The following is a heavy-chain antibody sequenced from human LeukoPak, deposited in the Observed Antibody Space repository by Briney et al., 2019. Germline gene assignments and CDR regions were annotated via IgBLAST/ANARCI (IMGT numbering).Heavy chain of an antibody. Sequence: PGGSLRLSCAASGFTVSSNYMSWVRQAPGKGLEWVSVIYSGGSTYYADSVKGRFTISRDNAKNSLYLQMNSLRAEDTAVYYCASSGGQLVRDTPYYYYYYMDVWGKGTTVTVSS. V-gene: IGHV3-53*01. D-gene: IGHD6-6*01. CDR2: IYSGGST. CDR3: ASSGGQLVRDTPYYYYYYMDV. J-gene: IGHJ6*03. CDR1: GFTVSSNY.